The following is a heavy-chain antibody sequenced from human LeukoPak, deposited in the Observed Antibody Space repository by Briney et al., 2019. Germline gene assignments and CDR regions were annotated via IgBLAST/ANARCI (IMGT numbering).Heavy chain of an antibody. V-gene: IGHV4-59*01. CDR3: ANSNSGGLYYDFWSGFGAREAITYFDY. D-gene: IGHD3-3*01. Sequence: SETLSLTCTVSGGSISSYYWSWIRQPPGKGLEWIGYIYYSGSTNYNPSLKSRVTISVDTSKNQFSLKLSSVTAADTAVYYCANSNSGGLYYDFWSGFGAREAITYFDYWGQGTLVTVSS. CDR2: IYYSGST. J-gene: IGHJ4*02. CDR1: GGSISSYY.